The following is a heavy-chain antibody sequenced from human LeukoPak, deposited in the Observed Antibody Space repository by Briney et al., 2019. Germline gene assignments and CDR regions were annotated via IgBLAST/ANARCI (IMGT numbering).Heavy chain of an antibody. J-gene: IGHJ4*02. CDR3: ARHGPRGSSSWYMGFRY. V-gene: IGHV3-7*01. CDR2: INQDSSEK. D-gene: IGHD6-13*01. CDR1: GFTFSNYW. Sequence: GGSLRLSCAASGFTFSNYWMSWVRQAPGKGLEWVANINQDSSEKYYVDSVKGRFTISRDNAKNSLYLQLNTLRPEDTAVYYCARHGPRGSSSWYMGFRYWGQGTLVTVSS.